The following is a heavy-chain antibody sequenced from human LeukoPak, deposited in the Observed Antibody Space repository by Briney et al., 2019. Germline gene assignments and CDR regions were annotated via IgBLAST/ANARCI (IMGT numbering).Heavy chain of an antibody. D-gene: IGHD6-13*01. J-gene: IGHJ4*02. V-gene: IGHV1-18*01. Sequence: ASMKVSCKASGYTFTSYGISWVRQAPGQGLEWMGWISAYNGNTNYAQKLQGRVTMTTDTSTSTAYMELRSLRSDDTAVYYCARAPRGLGDSSSPYTFDYWGQGTLVTVSS. CDR1: GYTFTSYG. CDR3: ARAPRGLGDSSSPYTFDY. CDR2: ISAYNGNT.